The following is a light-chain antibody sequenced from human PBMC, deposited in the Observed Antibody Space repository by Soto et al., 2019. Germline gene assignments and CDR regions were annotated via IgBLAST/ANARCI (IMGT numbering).Light chain of an antibody. Sequence: QSVLTQSPSVSGAPGQRVTISCTGGSSDIGAGHGVHWYQQLPGTAPKLLIYDDTNRPSRVPDRFSGSKAGTSASLAITGLQADDEGDYYCRSYDSSQTAVVFGGGTKLTVL. CDR1: SSDIGAGHG. CDR2: DDT. V-gene: IGLV1-40*01. J-gene: IGLJ3*02. CDR3: RSYDSSQTAVV.